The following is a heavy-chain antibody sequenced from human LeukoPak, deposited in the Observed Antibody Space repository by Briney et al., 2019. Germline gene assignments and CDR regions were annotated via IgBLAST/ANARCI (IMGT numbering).Heavy chain of an antibody. CDR3: ARDKVVIRAFDI. V-gene: IGHV3-48*03. J-gene: IGHJ3*02. D-gene: IGHD3-22*01. CDR1: GFTFSSYE. CDR2: ISSSGSTI. Sequence: PVGSLRLSCEASGFTFSSYEMNWVRQAPGKGLEWVSYISSSGSTIYYADSVKGRFTISRDNAKNSLYLQMNSLRAEDTAVYYCARDKVVIRAFDIWGQGTMVTVSS.